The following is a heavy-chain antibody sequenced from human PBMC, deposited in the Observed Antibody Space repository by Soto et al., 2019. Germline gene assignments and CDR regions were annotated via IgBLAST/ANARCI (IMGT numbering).Heavy chain of an antibody. CDR1: GIIVSTNY. V-gene: IGHV3-66*01. Sequence: EVQLVESGGGLVQPGGSLRLSCAASGIIVSTNYMSWVRQAPGKGLEWVSIIFSGGNTYYADSVKGRFSISRDNSKNTVDLQMNSLRAEDTAVYYCARGDFDSWGQGTLVTVSS. CDR3: ARGDFDS. J-gene: IGHJ4*02. CDR2: IFSGGNT.